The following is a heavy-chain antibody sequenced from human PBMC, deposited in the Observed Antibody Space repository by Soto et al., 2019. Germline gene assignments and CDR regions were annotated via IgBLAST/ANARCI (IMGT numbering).Heavy chain of an antibody. Sequence: QVQLVESGGGVVQPGRSLRLSCAASGFTFSSYAMHWVRQAPGKGLEWVAVISYDGSNKYYADSVKGRFTISRDNSKNTLYLQMNSLRAEDTAVYYCARGAVGATSGSLDYWGQGTLVTVSS. CDR2: ISYDGSNK. CDR3: ARGAVGATSGSLDY. CDR1: GFTFSSYA. D-gene: IGHD1-26*01. V-gene: IGHV3-30-3*01. J-gene: IGHJ4*02.